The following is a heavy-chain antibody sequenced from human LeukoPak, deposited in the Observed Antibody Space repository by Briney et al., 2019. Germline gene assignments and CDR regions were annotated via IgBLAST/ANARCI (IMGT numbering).Heavy chain of an antibody. J-gene: IGHJ4*02. CDR3: ARVYSSSSGKTFDY. D-gene: IGHD6-6*01. CDR1: GFTFSSYE. CDR2: ISSSGSPI. Sequence: GGSLRLSCAASGFTFSSYEMNWVRQAPGQGLEWVSYISSSGSPIYYADSVKGRFTISRDNAKNSLYLQMNSLRAEDTAVYYCARVYSSSSGKTFDYWGQGTLVTVSS. V-gene: IGHV3-48*03.